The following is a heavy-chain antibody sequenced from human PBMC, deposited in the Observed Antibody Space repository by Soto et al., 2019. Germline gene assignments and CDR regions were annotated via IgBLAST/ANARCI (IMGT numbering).Heavy chain of an antibody. J-gene: IGHJ4*02. Sequence: GGSLRLSCAASGLTFSTYSMNWVRQAPGKGLEWVSSISSSGGYRYYADSVEGRFTISRDNAKNSLYLQMNSLRAADTAVYYCARRTRASGYYYDFDYWGQGTLVTVSS. CDR2: ISSSGGYR. CDR3: ARRTRASGYYYDFDY. CDR1: GLTFSTYS. D-gene: IGHD3-22*01. V-gene: IGHV3-21*06.